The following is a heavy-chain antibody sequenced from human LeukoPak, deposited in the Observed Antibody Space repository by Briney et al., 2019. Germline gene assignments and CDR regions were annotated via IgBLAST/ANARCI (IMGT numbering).Heavy chain of an antibody. CDR2: IYYSGST. CDR3: ARVYYYDNSGYGKDYFDY. CDR1: GGSISSGDYY. V-gene: IGHV4-30-4*01. J-gene: IGHJ4*02. D-gene: IGHD3-22*01. Sequence: PSETLSLTCTVSGGSISSGDYYWSSIRQPPGKGLEWIGYIYYSGSTYYNPSLKSRVTISVDTSKNQFSLKLSSVTAADTAVYYCARVYYYDNSGYGKDYFDYWGQGTLVTVSS.